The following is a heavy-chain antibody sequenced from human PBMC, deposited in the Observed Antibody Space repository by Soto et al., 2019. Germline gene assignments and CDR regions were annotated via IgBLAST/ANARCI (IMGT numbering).Heavy chain of an antibody. CDR1: GGTFSSYA. CDR3: ARERYSSGWYRTNWFDP. J-gene: IGHJ5*02. D-gene: IGHD6-19*01. CDR2: IIPIFGTA. V-gene: IGHV1-69*06. Sequence: AASVKVSCKASGGTFSSYAISWVRQAPGQGLEWMGGIIPIFGTANYAQKFQGRVTVTADKSTSTAYMELSSLRSEDTAVYYCARERYSSGWYRTNWFDPWGQGTLVTVSS.